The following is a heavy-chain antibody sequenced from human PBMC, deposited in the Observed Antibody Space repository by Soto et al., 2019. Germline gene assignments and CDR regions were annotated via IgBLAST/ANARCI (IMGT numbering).Heavy chain of an antibody. V-gene: IGHV1-2*02. CDR3: AATGGNYFGLDV. J-gene: IGHJ6*02. CDR1: GYTFTGYY. D-gene: IGHD2-8*02. CDR2: INPNSGGT. Sequence: ASVKVSCKASGYTFTGYYMHWVRQAPGQGLEWMGWINPNSGGTNYAQKFQGRVTMTRDTSISTAYMELSRLRSDDTGVYFCAATGGNYFGLDVWGQGTTVTVSS.